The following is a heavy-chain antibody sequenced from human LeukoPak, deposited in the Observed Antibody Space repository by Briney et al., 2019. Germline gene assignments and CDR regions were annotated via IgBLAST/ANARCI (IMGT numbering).Heavy chain of an antibody. D-gene: IGHD2-15*01. V-gene: IGHV3-13*04. CDR2: INPAGDT. CDR1: GFTFSTYD. CDR3: ARGDCSGGSCSSMDV. Sequence: GGSLRLSCAASGFTFSTYDMHWVRQATGKGLVWVSGINPAGDTYYPGSVKGRFTISREDAKNSFYLQMNSLRVGDTAVYYCARGDCSGGSCSSMDVWGQGTTVTVSS. J-gene: IGHJ6*02.